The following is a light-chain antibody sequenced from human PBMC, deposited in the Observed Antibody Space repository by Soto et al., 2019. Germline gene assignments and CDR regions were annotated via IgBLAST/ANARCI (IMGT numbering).Light chain of an antibody. J-gene: IGKJ4*01. Sequence: EIVMTQSPATLSVSPGESATLSCRASQSISGNLAWYQQKPGLAPRLLIYHTSTRATSVPARFSGSGSGTEFSLTISSLQSEDFAVYYCQRYDNWPLTFSGGTKVEIK. CDR2: HTS. V-gene: IGKV3-15*01. CDR1: QSISGN. CDR3: QRYDNWPLT.